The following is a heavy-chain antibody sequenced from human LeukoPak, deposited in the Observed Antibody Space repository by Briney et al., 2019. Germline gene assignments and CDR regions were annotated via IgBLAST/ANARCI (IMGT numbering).Heavy chain of an antibody. Sequence: GASVKVSCKASGYTFTDYYMRWVRQAPGQGLEWMGWINPNSGGTNYAQKFQGRVTMTRETSISTVHMELSRLRSDDTAVYFCAREKMVGAPKLLDYWGQGTLVTVSS. J-gene: IGHJ4*02. D-gene: IGHD1-26*01. CDR1: GYTFTDYY. V-gene: IGHV1-2*02. CDR2: INPNSGGT. CDR3: AREKMVGAPKLLDY.